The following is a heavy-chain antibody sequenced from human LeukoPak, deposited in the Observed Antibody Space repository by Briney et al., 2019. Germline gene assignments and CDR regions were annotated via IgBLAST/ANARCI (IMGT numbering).Heavy chain of an antibody. D-gene: IGHD2-15*01. J-gene: IGHJ3*02. V-gene: IGHV3-7*01. CDR3: ASEAGYCSGGSCSVDAFDI. CDR1: GFTFSSYW. Sequence: TGGSPRLSCAASGFTFSSYWMSWVRQAPGKGLEWVANIKQDGSEKYYVDSVKGRFTISRDNAKNSLYLQMNSLRAEDTAVYYCASEAGYCSGGSCSVDAFDIWGQGTMVTVSS. CDR2: IKQDGSEK.